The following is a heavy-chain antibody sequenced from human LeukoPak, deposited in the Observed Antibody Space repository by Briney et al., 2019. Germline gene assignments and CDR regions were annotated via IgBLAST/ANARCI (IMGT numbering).Heavy chain of an antibody. Sequence: PSETLSLTCAVYGGSFSGYYWSWIRQPPGKGLEWIGQINHSGSTNYNPSLKSRVTISIDTFKNQFSLKLSSVTAADTAVYYCAREGSSYDSSTNDAFDIWGQGTMVTVSS. CDR2: INHSGST. J-gene: IGHJ3*02. CDR1: GGSFSGYY. CDR3: AREGSSYDSSTNDAFDI. D-gene: IGHD3-22*01. V-gene: IGHV4-34*01.